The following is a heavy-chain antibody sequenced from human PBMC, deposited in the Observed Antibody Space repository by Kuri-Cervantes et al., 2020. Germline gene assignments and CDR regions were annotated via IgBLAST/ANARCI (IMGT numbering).Heavy chain of an antibody. V-gene: IGHV4-39*01. Sequence: SETLSLTCSVYGGSISSYYWGWIRQPPGKGLEWIGSIYKSGSTYYNPSLKSRVIISEDTPKNQFSLKLSSVTAADTAVYYCASAMFVDDLEYFQHWGQGTLVTVSS. D-gene: IGHD2-2*01. CDR3: ASAMFVDDLEYFQH. CDR2: IYKSGST. CDR1: GGSISSYY. J-gene: IGHJ1*01.